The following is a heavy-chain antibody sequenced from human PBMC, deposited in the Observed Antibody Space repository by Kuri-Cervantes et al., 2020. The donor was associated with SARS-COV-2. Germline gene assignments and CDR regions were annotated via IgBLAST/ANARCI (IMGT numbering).Heavy chain of an antibody. CDR1: GFTFDDYA. CDR2: ISWNSGNI. CDR3: AREFVPGDFDL. V-gene: IGHV3-9*01. Sequence: SLKISCAASGFTFDDYAMHWVRQAPGKGLEWVSGISWNSGNIGYADSVKGRFTISRDNAKNTLYLQMNSLRAEDTAVYYCAREFVPGDFDLWGRGTLVTVSS. D-gene: IGHD3-10*01. J-gene: IGHJ2*01.